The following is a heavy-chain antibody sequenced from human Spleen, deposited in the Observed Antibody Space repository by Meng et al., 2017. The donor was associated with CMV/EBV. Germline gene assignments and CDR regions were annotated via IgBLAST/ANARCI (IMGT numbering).Heavy chain of an antibody. CDR1: GFTSSDYY. D-gene: IGHD3-3*01. CDR2: ISYGGIT. CDR3: ARIFPSDYYKYDMDV. Sequence: ESLKISCAASGFTSSDYYMSWIRQPPGKGLEWIGSISYGGITYYNSSLKSRVTISVDTSKSQLTLKLSSVTAADTAVYYCARIFPSDYYKYDMDVWGQGTTVTVSS. V-gene: IGHV4-38-2*01. J-gene: IGHJ6*02.